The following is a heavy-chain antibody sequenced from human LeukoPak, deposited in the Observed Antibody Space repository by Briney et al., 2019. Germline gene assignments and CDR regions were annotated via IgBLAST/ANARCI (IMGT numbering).Heavy chain of an antibody. CDR3: ARVPGGPLLDY. V-gene: IGHV4-4*02. J-gene: IGHJ4*02. Sequence: SETLSLTCAVSGGSISSSNWWSWVRQPPGKGLEWIGEIYHSGSTNYNPSLKSRVTISVDTSKNQFSLKLSSVTAADTAVYYCARVPGGPLLDYWGQGTLVTVSS. CDR1: GGSISSSNW. D-gene: IGHD4-23*01. CDR2: IYHSGST.